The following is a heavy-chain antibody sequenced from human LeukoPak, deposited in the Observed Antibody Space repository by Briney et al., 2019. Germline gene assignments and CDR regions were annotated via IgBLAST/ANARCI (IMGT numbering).Heavy chain of an antibody. CDR1: GGSFSGYY. CDR3: ARNDGYDFWSGYYTGDAFDI. D-gene: IGHD3-3*01. CDR2: INHSGST. Sequence: PSETLSLTCAVYGGSFSGYYWSWIRQPPGKGLEWIGEINHSGSTNYNPSLKSRVTISVDTSKNQFSLKLSSVTAADTAAYYCARNDGYDFWSGYYTGDAFDIWGQGTMVTVSS. V-gene: IGHV4-34*01. J-gene: IGHJ3*02.